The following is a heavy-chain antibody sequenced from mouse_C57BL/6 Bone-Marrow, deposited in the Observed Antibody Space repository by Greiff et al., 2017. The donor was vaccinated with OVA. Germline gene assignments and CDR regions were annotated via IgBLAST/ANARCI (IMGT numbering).Heavy chain of an antibody. D-gene: IGHD1-1*01. CDR3: ARHYGSTFFDY. J-gene: IGHJ2*01. CDR2: INPYNGDT. Sequence: VQLQQSGPELVKPRDSVKISCKASGYSFTGYFMNWVMQSHGKSLEWIGRINPYNGDTFYNQKFKGKATLTVDKSSSTAYMQLSSLTSEDSAVYYCARHYGSTFFDYWGQGTTLTVSS. CDR1: GYSFTGYF. V-gene: IGHV1-20*01.